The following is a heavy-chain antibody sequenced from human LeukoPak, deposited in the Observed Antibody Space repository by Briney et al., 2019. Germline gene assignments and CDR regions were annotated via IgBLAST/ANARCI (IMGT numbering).Heavy chain of an antibody. Sequence: GRSLRLSCVASGFTFSSYAMHWVRQAPGKGLEWVAVISYDGSNKYYADSVKGRFTISRDNSKNTLYLQMNSLRAEDTAVYYCAREGSGSSSFYFDYWGQGTLVTVSS. CDR3: AREGSGSSSFYFDY. CDR1: GFTFSSYA. J-gene: IGHJ4*02. CDR2: ISYDGSNK. V-gene: IGHV3-30-3*01. D-gene: IGHD1-26*01.